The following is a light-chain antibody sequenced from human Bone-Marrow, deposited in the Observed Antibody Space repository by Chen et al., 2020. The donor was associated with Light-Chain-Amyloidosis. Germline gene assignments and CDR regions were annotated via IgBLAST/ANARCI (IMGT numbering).Light chain of an antibody. CDR2: EVT. Sequence: QSSLTQPASVSGSPGQSITISCTGTSSDFVGDNHVSWYQQHRDKAAKLMIYEVTNRPSWVPNRFSCSQSDNTVSLTICVLQTNDEADDFGSRYTIKNSLDFGSGARVSV. CDR1: SSDFVGDNH. J-gene: IGLJ1*01. CDR3: SRYTIKNSLD. V-gene: IGLV2-14*01.